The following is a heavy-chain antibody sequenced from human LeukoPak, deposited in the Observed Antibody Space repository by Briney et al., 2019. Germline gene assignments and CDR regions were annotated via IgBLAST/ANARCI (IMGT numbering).Heavy chain of an antibody. J-gene: IGHJ3*02. CDR1: GGSISSYY. CDR3: AIGLLDSFDI. Sequence: PSETLSLTCTVSGGSISSYYWSWIRQPPGKGLEWIGYIYYSGGTNYNPSLKSRVTISVDTSKNQFSLKLSSVTAADTAVYYCAIGLLDSFDIWGQGTMVTVSS. V-gene: IGHV4-59*01. D-gene: IGHD2-21*01. CDR2: IYYSGGT.